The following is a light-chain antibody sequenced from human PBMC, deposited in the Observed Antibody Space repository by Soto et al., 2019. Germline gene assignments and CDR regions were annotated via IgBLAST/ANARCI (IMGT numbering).Light chain of an antibody. CDR3: QQYNSYSPWT. Sequence: DFHLTQSQFTLSGSVGDRVTITCRASQTISSWLAWYQQKPGKAPKLLIFDASSLESGVPSRFSGSGSGTEFTLTISSLQPDDFATYYCQQYNSYSPWTFGQGTKVDIK. CDR2: DAS. J-gene: IGKJ1*01. CDR1: QTISSW. V-gene: IGKV1-5*01.